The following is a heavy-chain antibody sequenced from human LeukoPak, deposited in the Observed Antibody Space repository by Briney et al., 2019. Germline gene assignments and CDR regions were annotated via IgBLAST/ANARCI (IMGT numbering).Heavy chain of an antibody. D-gene: IGHD3-22*01. V-gene: IGHV3-30*02. Sequence: GGSLRLSCAGSGFTFSSYGMHWVRQAPGKGLEWVAFIRYDGSNKYYADSVKGRFTISRDNSKNTLYLQMNSLRAEDTAVYYCAKDFSVYYYDSRVLDYWGQGTLVTVSS. CDR1: GFTFSSYG. J-gene: IGHJ4*02. CDR3: AKDFSVYYYDSRVLDY. CDR2: IRYDGSNK.